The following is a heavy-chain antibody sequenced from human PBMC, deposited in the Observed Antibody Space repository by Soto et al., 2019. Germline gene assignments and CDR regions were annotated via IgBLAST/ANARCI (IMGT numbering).Heavy chain of an antibody. V-gene: IGHV3-30*18. Sequence: QVQLVESGGGVVQPGRSLRLSCAASGFTFSTYGMHWVRQAPGKGLEWVAVISYDGSNKYYADSVKGRFTISRDNSKKTLYLQMSSLRAEDTAVYYCAKGFSYSVIDYWAQGTLVTVSS. CDR3: AKGFSYSVIDY. D-gene: IGHD5-18*01. J-gene: IGHJ4*02. CDR2: ISYDGSNK. CDR1: GFTFSTYG.